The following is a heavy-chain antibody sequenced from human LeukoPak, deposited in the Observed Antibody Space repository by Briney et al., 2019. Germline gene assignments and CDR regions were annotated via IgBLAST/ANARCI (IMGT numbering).Heavy chain of an antibody. V-gene: IGHV3-23*01. CDR1: GFTFSSYA. CDR2: ISGSGGST. CDR3: AKGPFRYCSGGSCYSDY. D-gene: IGHD2-15*01. J-gene: IGHJ4*02. Sequence: GGSLGLSCAASGFTFSSYAMSWVRQAPGKGLEWVSAISGSGGSTYYADSVKGRFTISRDNSKNTLYLQMNSLRAEDTAVYYCAKGPFRYCSGGSCYSDYWGQGTLVTVSS.